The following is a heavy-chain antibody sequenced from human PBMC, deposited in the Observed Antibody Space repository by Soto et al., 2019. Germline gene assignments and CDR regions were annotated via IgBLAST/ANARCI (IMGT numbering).Heavy chain of an antibody. CDR1: GGSFSGYY. J-gene: IGHJ3*02. CDR2: INHSGST. D-gene: IGHD3-3*01. CDR3: ARVLDFWSGYFSPHHAFDI. Sequence: SETLSLTCAVYGGSFSGYYWSWIRQPPGKGLEWIGEINHSGSTNYNPSLKSRVTISVDTSKNQFSLKLSSVTAADTAVYYCARVLDFWSGYFSPHHAFDIWGQGTMVTVSS. V-gene: IGHV4-34*01.